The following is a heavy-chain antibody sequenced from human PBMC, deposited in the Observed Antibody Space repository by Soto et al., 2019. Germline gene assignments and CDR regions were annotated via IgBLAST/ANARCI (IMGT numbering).Heavy chain of an antibody. V-gene: IGHV3-49*03. CDR3: TRAIHSSSSLFYYYYYYMDV. D-gene: IGHD6-6*01. J-gene: IGHJ6*03. Sequence: GGSLRLSCTASGFTFGDYAMSWFRQAPGKGLEWVGFIRSKAYGGTTEYAASVKGRFTISRDDSKSIAYLQMNSLKTEDTAVYYCTRAIHSSSSLFYYYYYYMDVWGKGTTVTVSS. CDR1: GFTFGDYA. CDR2: IRSKAYGGTT.